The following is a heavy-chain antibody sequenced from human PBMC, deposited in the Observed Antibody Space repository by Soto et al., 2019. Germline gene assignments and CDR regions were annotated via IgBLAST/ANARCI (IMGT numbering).Heavy chain of an antibody. Sequence: ASVKVSCKASGYTFTSYGISWVRQAPGQGLECMGWISAYNGNTNYAQKLQGRVTMTTDTSTSTAYMELRSLRSDDTAVYYCAKSPLAPRIAYFDYWGQGTLVTVSS. CDR1: GYTFTSYG. CDR3: AKSPLAPRIAYFDY. J-gene: IGHJ4*02. CDR2: ISAYNGNT. V-gene: IGHV1-18*01. D-gene: IGHD6-13*01.